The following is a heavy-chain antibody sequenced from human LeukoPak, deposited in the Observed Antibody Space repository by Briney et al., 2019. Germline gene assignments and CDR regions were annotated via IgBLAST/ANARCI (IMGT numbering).Heavy chain of an antibody. CDR2: ISYDGRNK. V-gene: IGHV3-30*18. CDR3: AKVLERGQREGYDY. Sequence: GGSLRLSCAASGFTFSSYGVHWVRQAPGKGLGCVAMISYDGRNKYYADSVKGRFTISRDTSKNTLYLQMNSLRAEDTAVYYCAKVLERGQREGYDYWGQGTLVTVSS. CDR1: GFTFSSYG. J-gene: IGHJ4*02. D-gene: IGHD1-1*01.